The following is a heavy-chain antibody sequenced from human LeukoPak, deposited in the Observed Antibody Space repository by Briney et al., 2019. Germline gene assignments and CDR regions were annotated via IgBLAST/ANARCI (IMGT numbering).Heavy chain of an antibody. CDR1: GGSISSSSY. CDR2: IYYAGST. Sequence: PSETLSLTCTVSGGSISSSSYWGWIRQPPGKGLEWLGTIYYAGSTYYSPSLKSRVTISVDTSKNQFSLKLTSVSAADTAVYYCARPRYNWNYYFDYWGQGTLVTGSS. D-gene: IGHD1-7*01. J-gene: IGHJ4*02. CDR3: ARPRYNWNYYFDY. V-gene: IGHV4-39*01.